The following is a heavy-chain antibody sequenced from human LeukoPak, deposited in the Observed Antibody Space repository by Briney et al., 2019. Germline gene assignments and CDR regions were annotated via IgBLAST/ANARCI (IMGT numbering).Heavy chain of an antibody. CDR1: GFTFSSSA. D-gene: IGHD7-27*01. Sequence: GGSLRLSCAASGFTFSSSAMSWVRQAPGKGLEWVSAISNNGGYTYYADSVQGRFTISRDNSKNTLYLQMNSLGAEDTAVYYCAKDTGGAFDIWGQGTMVTVSS. CDR2: ISNNGGYT. J-gene: IGHJ3*02. CDR3: AKDTGGAFDI. V-gene: IGHV3-23*01.